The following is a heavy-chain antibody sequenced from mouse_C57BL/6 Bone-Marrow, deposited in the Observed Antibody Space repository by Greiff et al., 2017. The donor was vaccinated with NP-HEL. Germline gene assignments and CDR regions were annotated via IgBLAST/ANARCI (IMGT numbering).Heavy chain of an antibody. CDR3: AIITTVVDAWFAY. J-gene: IGHJ3*01. CDR1: GYTFTSHW. D-gene: IGHD1-1*01. CDR2: IFPGSGST. V-gene: IGHV1-56*01. Sequence: VKLQQSGPELVRPGASVKISCKAPGYTFTSHWMQWVRQRPGQGLEWIGEIFPGSGSTYYNEKFKGKATLTVDTSSSTAYMQLSSLTSEDSAVYFCAIITTVVDAWFAYWGQGTLVTVSA.